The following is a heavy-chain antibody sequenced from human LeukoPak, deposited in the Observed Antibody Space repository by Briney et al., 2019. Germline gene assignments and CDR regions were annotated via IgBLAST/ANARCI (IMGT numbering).Heavy chain of an antibody. D-gene: IGHD3-3*01. Sequence: GGSLRLSCAASGFTFSRYSLNWVRQAPGKGLEWVSYISGSSSTMYYADSVKGRFTISRDNAKNSLYLQMNSLRDEDTAVYYCARVGSYYDFWSGYRNFYGMDVWGQGTTVTVSS. CDR2: ISGSSSTM. J-gene: IGHJ6*02. CDR1: GFTFSRYS. CDR3: ARVGSYYDFWSGYRNFYGMDV. V-gene: IGHV3-48*02.